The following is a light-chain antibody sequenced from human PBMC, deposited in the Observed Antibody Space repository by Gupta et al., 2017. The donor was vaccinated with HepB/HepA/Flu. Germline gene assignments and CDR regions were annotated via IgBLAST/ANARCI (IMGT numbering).Light chain of an antibody. Sequence: DIVMTHSPATLSVSPGERATLSCRASESIGGNLAWYQQKPGQAPRLLIYGASTRATGIPARFSGSGSGTEFTLTISSLQSEDFAVYYCQQYNNWPRTFGQGTKVEIK. CDR1: ESIGGN. J-gene: IGKJ1*01. CDR2: GAS. CDR3: QQYNNWPRT. V-gene: IGKV3-15*01.